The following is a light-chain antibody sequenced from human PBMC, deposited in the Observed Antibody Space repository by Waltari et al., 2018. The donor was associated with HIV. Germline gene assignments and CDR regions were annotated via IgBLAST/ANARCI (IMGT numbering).Light chain of an antibody. V-gene: IGKV1-5*03. CDR1: QSIDTW. Sequence: DIQMTQSPSTLSTSVGDRLTITCRANQSIDTWLAWYQQKSGKAPKLLVYKASSLESGVPSRFSGSGSGTEFTLTISSLQPDDIATYYCQHYNTSSPWTFGQGTRVDI. CDR3: QHYNTSSPWT. J-gene: IGKJ1*01. CDR2: KAS.